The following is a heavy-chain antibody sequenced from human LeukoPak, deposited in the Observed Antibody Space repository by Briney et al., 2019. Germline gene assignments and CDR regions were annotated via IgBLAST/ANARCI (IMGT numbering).Heavy chain of an antibody. CDR3: ARDQYSGRFDY. V-gene: IGHV4-59*01. Sequence: PSQTLSLTXTVSGGSISNYYWSWIRQPPGKGLECVGYVYYSGSPDYNPSLKSRVTISIDTSKNQFSLKLSSVTAADTAVYYCARDQYSGRFDYWGQGTLVTVSS. D-gene: IGHD1-26*01. CDR2: VYYSGSP. J-gene: IGHJ4*02. CDR1: GGSISNYY.